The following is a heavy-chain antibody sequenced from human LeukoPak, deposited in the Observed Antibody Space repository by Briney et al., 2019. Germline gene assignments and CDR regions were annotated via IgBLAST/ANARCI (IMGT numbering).Heavy chain of an antibody. J-gene: IGHJ4*02. CDR1: GLTVSNNY. CDR2: IYSGGGT. V-gene: IGHV3-66*01. CDR3: AKEAAPVFDH. Sequence: SGGSLRPSCEVSGLTVSNNYMIWVRQAPGKGLEWVSLIYSGGGTSYADSVKGRFTISRDSSQNMLYLQMNSLRAEDTAIYYCAKEAAPVFDHWGQGTLVTVSS. D-gene: IGHD6-25*01.